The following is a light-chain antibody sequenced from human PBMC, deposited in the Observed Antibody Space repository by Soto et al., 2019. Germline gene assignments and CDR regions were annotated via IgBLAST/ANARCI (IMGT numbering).Light chain of an antibody. CDR3: LQHNTYPFT. J-gene: IGKJ3*01. CDR2: ATS. V-gene: IGKV1-17*01. CDR1: QGIGNN. Sequence: DIQMTQSPSSLSASVGDRVTITCRASQGIGNNLGWYQQKAGKAPQRLISATSKLESGVPSTFSGSGSGTEFILTISSLQPEDFATYYCLQHNTYPFTFGHGTKVDIK.